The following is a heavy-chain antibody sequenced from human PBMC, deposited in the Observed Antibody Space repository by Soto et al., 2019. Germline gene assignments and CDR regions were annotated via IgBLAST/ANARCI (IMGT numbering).Heavy chain of an antibody. J-gene: IGHJ4*02. CDR2: ISYDGSNK. D-gene: IGHD2-8*01. CDR3: AKDQSVYAMSLMLY. Sequence: QVQLVESGGGVVQPGRSLRLSCAASGFTFSSYGMHWVRQAPGKGLEWVAVISYDGSNKYYADSVKGRFTISRDNSKNTLYLQMNSLRAEDTAVYYCAKDQSVYAMSLMLYWGQGTLVTVSS. V-gene: IGHV3-30*18. CDR1: GFTFSSYG.